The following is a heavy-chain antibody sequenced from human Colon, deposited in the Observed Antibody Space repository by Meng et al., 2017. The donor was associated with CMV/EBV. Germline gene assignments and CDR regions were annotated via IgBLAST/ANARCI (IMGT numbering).Heavy chain of an antibody. J-gene: IGHJ5*02. CDR2: ISPYTGDT. Sequence: FTTYGVSRVRQAPGQGLEWMGWISPYTGDTNYAQKFQGRVTMTTDTSTSTVYMELRSLRSDDTAIYYCAKDQGSNSSRFSSWSWFDPWGQGTLVTVSS. CDR3: AKDQGSNSSRFSSWSWFDP. D-gene: IGHD6-6*01. CDR1: FTTYG. V-gene: IGHV1-18*01.